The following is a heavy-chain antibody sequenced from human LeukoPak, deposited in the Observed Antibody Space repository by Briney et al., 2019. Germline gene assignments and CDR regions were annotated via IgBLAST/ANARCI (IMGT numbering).Heavy chain of an antibody. Sequence: GGSLRLSCAASGFTFSSYWMSWVRQAPGEGLEWVANIKQDGSEKYYVDSVKGRFTISRDNAKNSLYLQMNSLRAEDTAVYYCARVDYGGEGAFDIWGQGTMVTVSS. CDR2: IKQDGSEK. J-gene: IGHJ3*02. V-gene: IGHV3-7*01. CDR1: GFTFSSYW. D-gene: IGHD4-23*01. CDR3: ARVDYGGEGAFDI.